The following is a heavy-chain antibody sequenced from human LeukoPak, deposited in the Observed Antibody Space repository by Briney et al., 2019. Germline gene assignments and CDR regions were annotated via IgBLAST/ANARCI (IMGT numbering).Heavy chain of an antibody. J-gene: IGHJ4*02. Sequence: SETLSLTCTVSGGSISGYYWSWIRQPPGKGLEWLGYISYSGSTNYNPSLNSRVTISVDTSKNQFSLKLSSVTAADTAVYYCARATAVAGTGAYYFDYWGQGTLVTVSS. V-gene: IGHV4-59*01. D-gene: IGHD6-19*01. CDR2: ISYSGST. CDR1: GGSISGYY. CDR3: ARATAVAGTGAYYFDY.